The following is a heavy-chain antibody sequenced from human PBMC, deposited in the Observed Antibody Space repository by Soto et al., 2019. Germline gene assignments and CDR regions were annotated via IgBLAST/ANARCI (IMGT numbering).Heavy chain of an antibody. J-gene: IGHJ4*02. CDR2: IYYSGST. D-gene: IGHD5-18*01. CDR3: ARHRYSYGVYYFDY. V-gene: IGHV4-59*08. CDR1: GGSISNYY. Sequence: PSETLSLTCIVSGGSISNYYWSWLRQPPGKGLEWIGYIYYSGSTNYNPSLTSRVTISVDTSKNQFSLKLSSVTAADTAVYYCARHRYSYGVYYFDYWGQGTLVTVSS.